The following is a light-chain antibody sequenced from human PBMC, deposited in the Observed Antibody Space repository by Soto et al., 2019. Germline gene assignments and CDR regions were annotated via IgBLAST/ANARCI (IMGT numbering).Light chain of an antibody. CDR1: QCIRNY. Sequence: IQMTQSPSSLSASVVDRFTITCHAVQCIRNYLNWYQQKPWQAPELLISDASSLESGVPSRFSGSGSGAEFTLTISSLQPDDFATYYCQQYNSYSLWTFGQGTKV. V-gene: IGKV1-5*01. J-gene: IGKJ1*01. CDR3: QQYNSYSLWT. CDR2: DAS.